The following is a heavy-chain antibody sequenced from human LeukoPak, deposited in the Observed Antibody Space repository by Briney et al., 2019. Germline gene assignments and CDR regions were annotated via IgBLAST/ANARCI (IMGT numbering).Heavy chain of an antibody. CDR3: ARPDYGGNRGASDI. V-gene: IGHV1-18*01. D-gene: IGHD4-23*01. Sequence: ASVKVSCKASGYIFTSYSIIWVRQAPGQGLEWMGWISAYNDNTNYAQKLQGRVTMTTDTSTSTAYMELRSLRSDDTAVYYYARPDYGGNRGASDIWGQGTMVTVSS. J-gene: IGHJ3*02. CDR2: ISAYNDNT. CDR1: GYIFTSYS.